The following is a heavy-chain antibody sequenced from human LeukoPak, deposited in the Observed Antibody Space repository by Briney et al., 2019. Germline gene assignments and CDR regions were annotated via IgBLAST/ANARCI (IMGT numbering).Heavy chain of an antibody. Sequence: SETLSLTCTVSGGSISSYYWSWIRQPPGKGLEWIGYIYYSGSTNYNPSLKSRVTISVDTSKNQFSLKLSSVTAADTAVYYCARHGRLGYSSGWYRDAFDIWGQGTMVTVSS. CDR2: IYYSGST. V-gene: IGHV4-59*08. CDR3: ARHGRLGYSSGWYRDAFDI. D-gene: IGHD6-19*01. CDR1: GGSISSYY. J-gene: IGHJ3*02.